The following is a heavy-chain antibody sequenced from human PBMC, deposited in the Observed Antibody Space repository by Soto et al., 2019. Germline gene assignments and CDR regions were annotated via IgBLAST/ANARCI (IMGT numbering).Heavy chain of an antibody. V-gene: IGHV3-23*01. D-gene: IGHD6-13*01. J-gene: IGHJ4*02. CDR1: GFTFSSYA. Sequence: TGGSLRLSCAASGFTFSSYAMNWVRQAPGKGLEWVSAIGASDGSTSYADSVKGRFTVSRDNSQNTLYLQMNGLKADDTAVYYCEKRAAGRGPFDYWGQGILVTVSS. CDR2: IGASDGST. CDR3: EKRAAGRGPFDY.